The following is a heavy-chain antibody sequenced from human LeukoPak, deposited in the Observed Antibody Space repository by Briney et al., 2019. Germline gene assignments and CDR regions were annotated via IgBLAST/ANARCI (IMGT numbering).Heavy chain of an antibody. J-gene: IGHJ4*02. V-gene: IGHV1-69*13. CDR1: GGTFSSYA. Sequence: SVKVSCKASGGTFSSYAISWVRQAPGQGLEWMGGIIPIFGTANYAQKFQGRVTITADESTSTAYMELSSLRPEDTAVYYCARASYDSSGYYYGGGDYWGQGTLVTVSS. CDR3: ARASYDSSGYYYGGGDY. D-gene: IGHD3-22*01. CDR2: IIPIFGTA.